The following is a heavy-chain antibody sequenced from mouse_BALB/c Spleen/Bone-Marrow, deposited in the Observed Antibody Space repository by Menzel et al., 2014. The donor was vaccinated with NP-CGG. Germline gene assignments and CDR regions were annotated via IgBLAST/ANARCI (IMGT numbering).Heavy chain of an antibody. CDR1: GYTFTNYW. V-gene: IGHV1-7*01. Sequence: QVQLQQSGAELAKPGASVKMSRKASGYTFTNYWMHWVKQRPGQGLEWIGYINPSTGNTEYNQKFKDKATLTADKSSNTAFMQLSSLTSEDSAVYFCARGNYEAMDYWGQGTSVTVSS. CDR2: INPSTGNT. D-gene: IGHD2-1*01. CDR3: ARGNYEAMDY. J-gene: IGHJ4*01.